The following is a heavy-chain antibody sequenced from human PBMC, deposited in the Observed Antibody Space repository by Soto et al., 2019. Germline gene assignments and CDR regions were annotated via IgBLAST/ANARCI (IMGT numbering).Heavy chain of an antibody. CDR1: RGSVTYNQW. CDR2: IYHTESI. CDR3: ASARRHYYSMDV. D-gene: IGHD3-10*01. Sequence: KPSETLSLTCTVSRGSVTYNQWWIWVRQAPGKGLEWVGEIYHTESIYYNPSLKSRVIMLVDKSKNQFSLKLTSVTAADTAVYYCASARRHYYSMDVWGPGTTVTVSS. J-gene: IGHJ6*02. V-gene: IGHV4-4*02.